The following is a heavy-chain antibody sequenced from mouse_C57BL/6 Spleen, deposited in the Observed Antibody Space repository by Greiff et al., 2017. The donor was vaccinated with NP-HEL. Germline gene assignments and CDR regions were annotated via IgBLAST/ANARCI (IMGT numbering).Heavy chain of an antibody. CDR3: AKTATVVARKYYFDY. V-gene: IGHV1-39*01. CDR1: GYSFTDYN. Sequence: VQLQQSGPELVKPGASVKISCKASGYSFTDYNMNWVKQSHGKSLEWIGVIHPNYGTTSYNQKFKGKATLTVDQSSSTAYMQLNSLTSEDSAVYYWAKTATVVARKYYFDYWGQGTTLTVSS. CDR2: IHPNYGTT. J-gene: IGHJ2*01. D-gene: IGHD1-1*01.